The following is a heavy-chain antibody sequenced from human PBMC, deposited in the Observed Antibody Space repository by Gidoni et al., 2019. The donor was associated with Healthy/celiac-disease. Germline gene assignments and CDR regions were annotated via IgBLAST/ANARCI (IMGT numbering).Heavy chain of an antibody. D-gene: IGHD3-16*01. J-gene: IGHJ6*02. CDR2: IYYSGST. CDR3: ARVGGEVYGMDV. CDR1: VGSIRRGGSY. V-gene: IGHV4-31*03. Sequence: QVQLQESCPGLVKPSQTLSLTRTVSVGSIRRGGSYWSWIRQHPGKGLEWIGYIYYSGSTYYNPSLKRRVTISVDTSKNQFSLKLSSVTAADTAVYYCARVGGEVYGMDVWGQGTTVTVSS.